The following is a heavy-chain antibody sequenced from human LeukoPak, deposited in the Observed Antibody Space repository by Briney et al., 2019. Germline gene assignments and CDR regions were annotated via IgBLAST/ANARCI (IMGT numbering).Heavy chain of an antibody. Sequence: GGSLRLSCADSGFTFSSYSMNWVRQAPGKGLEWVSSISSRSSYIYYADSVKGRFTISRDNAKNSLYLQMNSLRAEDTAVYYCARVPYSYGYIYYWGQGTLVTVSS. CDR1: GFTFSSYS. CDR3: ARVPYSYGYIYY. CDR2: ISSRSSYI. V-gene: IGHV3-21*01. D-gene: IGHD5-18*01. J-gene: IGHJ4*02.